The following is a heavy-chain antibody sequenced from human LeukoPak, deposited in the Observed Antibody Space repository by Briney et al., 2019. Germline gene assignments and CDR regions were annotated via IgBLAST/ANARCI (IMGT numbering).Heavy chain of an antibody. D-gene: IGHD1-26*01. CDR3: ARGRVGARATQTRPSEFDY. CDR2: ISSSSSYI. Sequence: GGSLRLSCAASGFTFSNFYMHWVRHAPGKGLEWVSSISSSSSYIYYADSVKGRFTISRDNAKNSLYLQMTSLRAEDTAVYHCARGRVGARATQTRPSEFDYWGQGTLVTVSS. V-gene: IGHV3-21*01. J-gene: IGHJ4*02. CDR1: GFTFSNFY.